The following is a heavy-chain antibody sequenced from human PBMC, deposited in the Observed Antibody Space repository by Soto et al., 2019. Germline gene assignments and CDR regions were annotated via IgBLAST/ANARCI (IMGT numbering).Heavy chain of an antibody. J-gene: IGHJ4*02. CDR1: GGSFIDYI. CDR2: INHSGSA. Sequence: QVQLQQSGAGLLKPSETLSLTCDVYGGSFIDYIWTWIRQTPGKGLQWIGQINHSGSANYNPSLTSRVTISVHTSSSQFSLELSSVTAADTAVYYCARGLISGSHYSGGWYYFDSWGQGTQVTVSS. D-gene: IGHD1-26*01. CDR3: ARGLISGSHYSGGWYYFDS. V-gene: IGHV4-34*01.